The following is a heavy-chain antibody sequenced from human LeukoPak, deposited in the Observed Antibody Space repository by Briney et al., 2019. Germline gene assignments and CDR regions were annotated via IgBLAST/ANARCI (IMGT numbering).Heavy chain of an antibody. Sequence: ASVKVSCKASGYRFSSNHMHWMRQAPGQGLEWMGIIKSGGGGTTYAQKFQGRIALTRDTSTTTFYMDLNNLRFEDTAVYYCARDSNWAFDSWGQGTLVTVSS. V-gene: IGHV1-46*01. CDR1: GYRFSSNH. CDR3: ARDSNWAFDS. D-gene: IGHD1-1*01. J-gene: IGHJ4*02. CDR2: IKSGGGGT.